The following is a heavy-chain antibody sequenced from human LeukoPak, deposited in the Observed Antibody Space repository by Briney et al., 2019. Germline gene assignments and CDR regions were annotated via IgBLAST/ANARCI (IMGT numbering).Heavy chain of an antibody. V-gene: IGHV3-7*01. Sequence: GGSLRLSCAASGFIFSSYWMSWVRQAPGKGLEWVANINQDGSEKYYVDSVKGQFTISRDNTKKSLYLQMNSLRAEDTAVYYCARWADYYYMDVWGKGTTVTVSS. CDR3: ARWADYYYMDV. CDR1: GFIFSSYW. CDR2: INQDGSEK. J-gene: IGHJ6*03.